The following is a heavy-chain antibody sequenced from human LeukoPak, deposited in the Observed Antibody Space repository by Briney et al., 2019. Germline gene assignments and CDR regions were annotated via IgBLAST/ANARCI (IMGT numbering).Heavy chain of an antibody. CDR2: ISSSSSTI. CDR1: GFTFSSYR. D-gene: IGHD3-3*01. V-gene: IGHV3-48*01. CDR3: AKMATYYTGTGAFYNYFDF. J-gene: IGHJ4*02. Sequence: GGSLRLSCAASGFTFSSYRMNWVRQAPGKGLEWVSYISSSSSTIYYADSVRGRFTISRDNSKNTLYLQMNSLRAEDTAVYYCAKMATYYTGTGAFYNYFDFWGRGTLVTVSS.